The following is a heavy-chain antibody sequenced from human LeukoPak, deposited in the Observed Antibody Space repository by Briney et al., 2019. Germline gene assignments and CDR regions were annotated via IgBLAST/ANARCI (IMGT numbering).Heavy chain of an antibody. Sequence: GASVKVSCKASGYTFTGYYMHWVRQAPGQGLEWMGWINPNSGGTNYAQKFQGGVTMTRDTSISTAYMELSRLRSDDTAVYYCARPSFVVGATAFDIWGQGTMVTVSS. CDR2: INPNSGGT. D-gene: IGHD1-26*01. V-gene: IGHV1-2*02. CDR1: GYTFTGYY. J-gene: IGHJ3*02. CDR3: ARPSFVVGATAFDI.